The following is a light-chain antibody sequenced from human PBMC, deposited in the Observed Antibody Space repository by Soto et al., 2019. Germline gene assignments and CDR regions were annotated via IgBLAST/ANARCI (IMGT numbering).Light chain of an antibody. CDR1: QSVSNF. J-gene: IGKJ1*01. Sequence: EIVLTQSPATLSLSPGERATLTCRASQSVSNFLAWYQHKPGQAPRLVIYDASIRATGVPARFSGSGSGTDFSLTISSLEPEDFAIYYCQQRSIWPPWTFGQGTKVDIK. CDR3: QQRSIWPPWT. V-gene: IGKV3-11*01. CDR2: DAS.